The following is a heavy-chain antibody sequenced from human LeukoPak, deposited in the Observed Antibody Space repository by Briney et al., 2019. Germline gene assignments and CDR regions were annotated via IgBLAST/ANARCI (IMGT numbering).Heavy chain of an antibody. CDR2: TYCRHKWYN. J-gene: IGHJ6*02. V-gene: IGHV6-1*01. CDR1: GDIVSSNSAS. Sequence: SQTLSLTCAISGDIVSSNSASWNWITQSPSRGLEWLERTYCRHKWYNDYAVSVKSRITIDQGKSKKQFFLQLSSVTHEDTAVYYCAREIHGSSTSCYFSKEFNYYCGMDVWGQGTTVTVSS. D-gene: IGHD2-2*01. CDR3: AREIHGSSTSCYFSKEFNYYCGMDV.